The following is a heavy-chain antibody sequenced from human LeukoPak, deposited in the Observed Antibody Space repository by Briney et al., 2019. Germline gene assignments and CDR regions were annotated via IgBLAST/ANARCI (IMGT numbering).Heavy chain of an antibody. J-gene: IGHJ4*02. V-gene: IGHV3-23*01. CDR1: GFTFSSYA. CDR2: IWGSCGSN. Sequence: GGSLRLSCVASGFTFSSYAMSWVRQAPGKGLEWVSAIWGSCGSNYYADSVQGRFTISTDNSKNTLYLQMNSLRAEDTAVYYCAKGSGIAATSVGYFDYWGQGTLVTVSS. CDR3: AKGSGIAATSVGYFDY. D-gene: IGHD6-13*01.